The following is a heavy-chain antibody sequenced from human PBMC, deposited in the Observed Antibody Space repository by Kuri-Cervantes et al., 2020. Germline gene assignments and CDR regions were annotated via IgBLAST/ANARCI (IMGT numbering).Heavy chain of an antibody. CDR3: AKNWGRSSAMSDY. D-gene: IGHD2-2*01. Sequence: GESLKISCAASGLTFSRYWMSWVRQAPGKGLEWVANIKQDGSEKYYVDSVKGRFTISRDNAKNSLYLQMNRLRAEDTAVYHCAKNWGRSSAMSDYWGQGTLVTVSS. CDR1: GLTFSRYW. V-gene: IGHV3-7*03. CDR2: IKQDGSEK. J-gene: IGHJ4*02.